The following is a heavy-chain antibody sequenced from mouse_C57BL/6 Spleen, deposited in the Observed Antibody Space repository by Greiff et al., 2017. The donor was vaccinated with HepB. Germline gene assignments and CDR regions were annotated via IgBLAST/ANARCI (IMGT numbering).Heavy chain of an antibody. D-gene: IGHD1-1*01. V-gene: IGHV5-17*01. CDR3: ARRDYGRQYYFDY. CDR2: ISSGSSTI. Sequence: EVKLVESGGGLVKPGGSLKLSCAASGFTFSDYGMHWVHQAPEKGLEWVAYISSGSSTIYYADTVKGRFTISRDNAKNTLFLQMTSLRSEDTAMYYCARRDYGRQYYFDYWGQGTTLTVSS. J-gene: IGHJ2*01. CDR1: GFTFSDYG.